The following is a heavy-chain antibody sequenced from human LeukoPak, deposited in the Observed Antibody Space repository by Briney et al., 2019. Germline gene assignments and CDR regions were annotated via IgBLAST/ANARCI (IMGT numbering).Heavy chain of an antibody. Sequence: GGSLRLSCAASGFTFSNAWMNWVRQAPGKGLEWVGRIKSKTDTGTTDYAAPVKGRFTISRDDSKNTLYLQMNSLRAEDTAVYYCARDRPYYYDSSVFAYYYYGMDVWGQGTTVTVSS. J-gene: IGHJ6*02. CDR1: GFTFSNAW. V-gene: IGHV3-15*07. CDR3: ARDRPYYYDSSVFAYYYYGMDV. CDR2: IKSKTDTGTT. D-gene: IGHD3-22*01.